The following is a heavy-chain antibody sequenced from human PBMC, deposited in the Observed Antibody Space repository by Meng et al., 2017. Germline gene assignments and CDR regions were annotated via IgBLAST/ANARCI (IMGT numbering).Heavy chain of an antibody. J-gene: IGHJ4*02. CDR2: TYYRSKWYN. CDR1: GAIVSSNSAD. D-gene: IGHD2-8*02. Sequence: AQLQQAGPGLVKPSHTLPLACANSGAIVSSNSADWNRIRQYRSRGIEWLGRTYYRSKWYNDYAVSVKSRITINTDTSKNQFSLQLNSVTLEDTAVYYCTRGVVYAISYFDYWGQGTLVTVSS. V-gene: IGHV6-1*01. CDR3: TRGVVYAISYFDY.